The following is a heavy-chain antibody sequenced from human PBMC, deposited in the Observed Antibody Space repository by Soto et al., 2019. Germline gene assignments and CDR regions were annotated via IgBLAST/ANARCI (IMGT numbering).Heavy chain of an antibody. CDR2: INAGNGNT. CDR1: GYTFTSYA. D-gene: IGHD3-22*01. J-gene: IGHJ4*02. V-gene: IGHV1-3*01. CDR3: ARVVYDSSGYYSGFDY. Sequence: GASVKVSCKASGYTFTSYAMHWVRQAPGQRLEWMGWINAGNGNTKYSQKFQGRVTITRDTSASTAYMELSSLRSEDTAVYYCARVVYDSSGYYSGFDYWGQGTLVTVSS.